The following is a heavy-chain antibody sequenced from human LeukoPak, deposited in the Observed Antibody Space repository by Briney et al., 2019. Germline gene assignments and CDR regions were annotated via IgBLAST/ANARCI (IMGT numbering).Heavy chain of an antibody. V-gene: IGHV3-33*01. D-gene: IGHD4-23*01. J-gene: IGHJ4*02. CDR3: ARDLLSTVVRGDY. Sequence: GRSLRLSCAASGFTFSSYGMHWVRQAPGKGLEWVAVIWYDGSNKYYADSVKGRFTISRDDSKNTLYLQMNSLRAEDTAVYYCARDLLSTVVRGDYWGQGTLVTVSS. CDR1: GFTFSSYG. CDR2: IWYDGSNK.